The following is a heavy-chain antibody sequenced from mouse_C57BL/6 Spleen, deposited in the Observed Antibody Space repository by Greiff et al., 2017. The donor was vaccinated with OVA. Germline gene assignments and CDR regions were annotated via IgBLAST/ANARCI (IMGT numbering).Heavy chain of an antibody. D-gene: IGHD1-1*01. CDR1: GYTFTSYW. V-gene: IGHV1-69*01. CDR2: IDPSDSYT. J-gene: IGHJ1*03. CDR3: ARYGYYGTLSYWYFDV. Sequence: QVQLQQPGAELVMPGASVKLSCKASGYTFTSYWMHWVKQRPGQGLEWIGEIDPSDSYTNYNQKFKGKSTLTVDKSSSTAYMQLSSLTSEDSAVYYCARYGYYGTLSYWYFDVWGTGTTVTVSS.